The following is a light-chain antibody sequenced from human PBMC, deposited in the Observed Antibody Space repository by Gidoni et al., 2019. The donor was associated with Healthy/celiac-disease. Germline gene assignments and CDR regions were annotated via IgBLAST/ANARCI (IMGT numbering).Light chain of an antibody. CDR3: QQSYSTPPT. J-gene: IGKJ1*01. CDR1: QSISSY. CDR2: AAS. V-gene: IGKV1-39*01. Sequence: DIQMTQPPSSLSASVGDRVTITCRASQSISSYLNWYQQKPGKAPKLLIYAASSLQSGVPSSFSGSGSGTDFTLTISSLQPEDFATYYCQQSYSTPPTFGQGTKVEIK.